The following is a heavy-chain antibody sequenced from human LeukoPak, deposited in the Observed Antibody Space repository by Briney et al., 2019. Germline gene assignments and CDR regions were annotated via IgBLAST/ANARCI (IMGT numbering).Heavy chain of an antibody. J-gene: IGHJ3*02. CDR2: IGGGDT. Sequence: GGSLRLSCAASGFTFSNYAMGWVRQAPGKGLEWVSGIGGGDTYYADSVQGRFTISRDNSRSTVHLQMNSLRAEDTAVYYCAKLQKQLVGDAFDIWGQGTMVTVSS. V-gene: IGHV3-23*01. CDR1: GFTFSNYA. CDR3: AKLQKQLVGDAFDI. D-gene: IGHD6-6*01.